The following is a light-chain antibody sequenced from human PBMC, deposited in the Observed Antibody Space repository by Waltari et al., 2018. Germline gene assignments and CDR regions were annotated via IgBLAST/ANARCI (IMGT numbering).Light chain of an antibody. V-gene: IGKV1-39*01. CDR1: QNINNY. CDR3: QQSSSSPWYT. Sequence: DIRMTQPPSSLSASVGDRVTITCRASQNINNYLNWYQQKPGKAPKLLIYAASTLQRGVPSRFSGSGSGTDFTLTISSLQPEDFATYYCQQSSSSPWYTFGQGTKLEI. CDR2: AAS. J-gene: IGKJ2*01.